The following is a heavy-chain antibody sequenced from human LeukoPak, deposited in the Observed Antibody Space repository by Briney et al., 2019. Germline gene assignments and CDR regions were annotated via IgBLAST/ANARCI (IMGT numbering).Heavy chain of an antibody. CDR1: GGSITSDY. J-gene: IGHJ5*02. V-gene: IGHV4-59*08. Sequence: PSESLSLTCIVSGGSITSDYWTWIRQTTGKGLEWIGHIYYSGDTNYNPSLSSRATISVDTSKNQVSLTLTSVTAADTAVYYCARRTYVYESGYYYGRGWFVPWGQGTLVTVSS. CDR2: IYYSGDT. D-gene: IGHD3-22*01. CDR3: ARRTYVYESGYYYGRGWFVP.